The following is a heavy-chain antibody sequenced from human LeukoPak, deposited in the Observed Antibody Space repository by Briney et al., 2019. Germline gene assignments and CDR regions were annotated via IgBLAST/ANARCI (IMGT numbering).Heavy chain of an antibody. V-gene: IGHV4-39*01. Sequence: SETLSLTCTVSGGSISSSSYYWGWIRQPPGKGLEWIGSIYYSGSTYCNPSLKSRVTISVDTSKNQFSLKLSSVTAADTAVYYCARVGLEGYFDYWGQGTLVTVSS. CDR1: GGSISSSSYY. J-gene: IGHJ4*02. CDR3: ARVGLEGYFDY. CDR2: IYYSGST.